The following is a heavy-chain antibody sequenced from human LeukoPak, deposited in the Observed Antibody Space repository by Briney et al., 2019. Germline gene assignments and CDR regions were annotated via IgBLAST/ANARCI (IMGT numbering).Heavy chain of an antibody. CDR1: GFTFSSYW. J-gene: IGHJ4*02. CDR3: ATARNFRFEY. Sequence: GGSLRLSCAASGFTFSSYWMNWARQAPGKGLEWVASINHNGNVNYYVDSVKGRFTVSRDYAKNTLFLQMNNLRTEDTALYFCATARNFRFEYWGQGSLVIVSA. D-gene: IGHD1-7*01. CDR2: INHNGNVN. V-gene: IGHV3-7*01.